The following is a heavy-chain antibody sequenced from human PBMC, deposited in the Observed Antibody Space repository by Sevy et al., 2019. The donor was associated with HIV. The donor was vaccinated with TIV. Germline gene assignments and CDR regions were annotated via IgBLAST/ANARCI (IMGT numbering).Heavy chain of an antibody. D-gene: IGHD3-10*01. J-gene: IGHJ4*02. CDR2: TRNKANSYTT. CDR3: ARGGSGSYYFDY. V-gene: IGHV3-72*01. Sequence: GGSLRLSCADSGFTFSDHYMDWVRQAPGKGLEWVGRTRNKANSYTTEYAASVKGRFTISRDDSKNSLYLQMNSLKTEDTAVYYCARGGSGSYYFDYWGQGTLVTVSS. CDR1: GFTFSDHY.